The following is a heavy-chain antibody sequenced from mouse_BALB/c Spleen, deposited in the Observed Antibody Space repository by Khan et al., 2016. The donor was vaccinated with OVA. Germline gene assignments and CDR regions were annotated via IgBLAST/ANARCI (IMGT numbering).Heavy chain of an antibody. CDR2: ISSGCSSI. J-gene: IGHJ1*01. CDR3: AREDYGQWSFDV. D-gene: IGHD1-1*02. CDR1: GFTFSSFG. Sequence: EVKLVESGGGLVQPGGSRKLSCAASGFTFSSFGMHWVRQAPEKGLEWVAYISSGCSSIYYADTVKGRFTISRDNPKNTLFLQMTSLRSEDTAMYYCAREDYGQWSFDVWGAGTTVTVSS. V-gene: IGHV5-17*02.